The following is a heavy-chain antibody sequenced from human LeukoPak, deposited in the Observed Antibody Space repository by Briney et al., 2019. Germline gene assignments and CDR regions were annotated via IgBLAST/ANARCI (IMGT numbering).Heavy chain of an antibody. D-gene: IGHD5-18*01. Sequence: SGGSLRLSCAASGFTFSSYWMSRVRQAPGKGLEWVANIKQNGSEKYYVDSVKGRFTISRDNSRNTVYLQINSLRAEDTAVYYCGKTTVGYSSGQKPAWPVDYWGQGTLVTVSS. J-gene: IGHJ4*02. CDR2: IKQNGSEK. CDR3: GKTTVGYSSGQKPAWPVDY. CDR1: GFTFSSYW. V-gene: IGHV3-7*03.